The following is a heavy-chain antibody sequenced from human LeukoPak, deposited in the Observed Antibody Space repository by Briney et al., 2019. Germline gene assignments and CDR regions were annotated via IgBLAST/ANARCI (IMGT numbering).Heavy chain of an antibody. CDR2: IWYDGSNK. CDR3: ARGGYYLYGMDV. V-gene: IGHV3-33*01. CDR1: GLTFSSYG. Sequence: GGSLRPSCAASGLTFSSYGMHWVRQAPGKGLEWVAVIWYDGSNKYYADSVKGRFTISRDNSKNTLYLQMNSLRAEDTAVYYCARGGYYLYGMDVWGQGTTVTVSS. D-gene: IGHD3-10*01. J-gene: IGHJ6*02.